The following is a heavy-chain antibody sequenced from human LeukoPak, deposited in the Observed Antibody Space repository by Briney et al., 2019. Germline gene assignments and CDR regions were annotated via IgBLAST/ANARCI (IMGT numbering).Heavy chain of an antibody. CDR1: GFTFSSYA. CDR2: ISYDGSNK. D-gene: IGHD1-7*01. Sequence: GRSLRLSCAASGFTFSSYAMHWVRQAPGKGLEWVAVISYDGSNKYYADSVKGRFTISRDSSKNTPYLQMNSLRAEDTAVYYCARGYNWNYAPFDYWGQGTLVTVSS. V-gene: IGHV3-30-3*01. CDR3: ARGYNWNYAPFDY. J-gene: IGHJ4*02.